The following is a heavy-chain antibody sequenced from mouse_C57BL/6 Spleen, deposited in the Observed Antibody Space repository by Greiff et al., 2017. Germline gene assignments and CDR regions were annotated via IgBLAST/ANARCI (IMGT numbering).Heavy chain of an antibody. CDR3: ARLSWDNYFDY. Sequence: QVQLQQSGAELVKPGASVKISCKASGYAFSSYWMNWVKQRPGKGLEWIGQIYPGDGDTNYNGKFKGKATLTADKSSSTAYMQRSSLTSEDSAVYFCARLSWDNYFDYWGQGTTLTVSS. V-gene: IGHV1-80*01. CDR2: IYPGDGDT. CDR1: GYAFSSYW. J-gene: IGHJ2*01. D-gene: IGHD4-1*01.